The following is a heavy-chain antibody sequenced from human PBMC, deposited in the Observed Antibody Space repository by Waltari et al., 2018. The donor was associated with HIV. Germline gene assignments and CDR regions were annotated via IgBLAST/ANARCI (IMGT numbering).Heavy chain of an antibody. CDR1: GYTLSELA. CDR2: FDPEDGET. V-gene: IGHV1-24*01. J-gene: IGHJ3*01. Sequence: VQLVQSGAEVKKPGASVKVSCKVSGYTLSELALHWVRQSPGKGLEWMGGFDPEDGETVYAQKFQGRVTRTEDPSTGSAYMDLTGLRFDDTAVYYCTGGGSAFDVWGQGTMVTVSS. D-gene: IGHD3-16*01. CDR3: TGGGSAFDV.